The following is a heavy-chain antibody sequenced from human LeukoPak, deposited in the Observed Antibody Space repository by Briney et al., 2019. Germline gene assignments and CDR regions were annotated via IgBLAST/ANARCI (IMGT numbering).Heavy chain of an antibody. Sequence: SETLSLTCTVSGDSISSTNYYWGWIRQPPGKGLEWIGSIYYSGSTYYNPSLKSRVTISVDTSKNQFSLKLTSVTAADTAVYYYARAIRYYVDSSGFYYMDVWGKGTTVTVSS. J-gene: IGHJ6*03. V-gene: IGHV4-39*07. CDR3: ARAIRYYVDSSGFYYMDV. CDR2: IYYSGST. CDR1: GDSISSTNYY. D-gene: IGHD3-22*01.